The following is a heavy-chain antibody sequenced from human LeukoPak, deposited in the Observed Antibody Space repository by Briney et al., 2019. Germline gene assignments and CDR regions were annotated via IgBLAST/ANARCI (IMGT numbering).Heavy chain of an antibody. CDR1: GGSFSGYY. Sequence: SEALSLTCAVYGGSFSGYYWSWIRQPPGKGLEWIGEINHSGSTNYNPSLKSRVTISVDTSKSQFSLKLSSVTAADTAVYYCARTHSSRYNWFDPWGQGTLVTVSS. D-gene: IGHD6-13*01. CDR2: INHSGST. J-gene: IGHJ5*02. CDR3: ARTHSSRYNWFDP. V-gene: IGHV4-34*01.